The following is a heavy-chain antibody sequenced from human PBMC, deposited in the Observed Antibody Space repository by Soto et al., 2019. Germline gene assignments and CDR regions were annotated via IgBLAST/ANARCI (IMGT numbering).Heavy chain of an antibody. CDR3: ARYRFLEWFSWFDP. CDR2: MYYSGIT. D-gene: IGHD3-3*01. CDR1: GDSIRSPGYY. Sequence: SETLSLTCTVSGDSIRSPGYYWSWIRQHPGKGLEWIGYMYYSGITYYNPSLKSRVSMSVDISKNQFSLKVSSVTVADTAVYYCARYRFLEWFSWFDPWGQGPLVTVSS. J-gene: IGHJ5*02. V-gene: IGHV4-31*03.